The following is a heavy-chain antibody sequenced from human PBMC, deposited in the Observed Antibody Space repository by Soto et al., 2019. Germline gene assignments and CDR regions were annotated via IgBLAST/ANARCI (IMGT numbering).Heavy chain of an antibody. Sequence: GGSLRLSCAASGFTFSSYAMHWVRQAPGKGLEWVAVISYDGSNKYYADSVKGRFTISRDNSKNTLYLQMNSLRAEDTAVYYCARERDIVVVPAAPAWWFDPWGQGTLVTSPQ. CDR2: ISYDGSNK. D-gene: IGHD2-2*01. CDR1: GFTFSSYA. V-gene: IGHV3-30-3*01. J-gene: IGHJ5*02. CDR3: ARERDIVVVPAAPAWWFDP.